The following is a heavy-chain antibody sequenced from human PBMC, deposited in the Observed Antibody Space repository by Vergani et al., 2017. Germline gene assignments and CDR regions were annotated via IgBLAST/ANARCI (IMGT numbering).Heavy chain of an antibody. J-gene: IGHJ4*02. D-gene: IGHD6-13*01. Sequence: EVQLVESGGVVVQPGGSLRLSCAASGFTFDDYAMHWVRQAPGKGLEWVSLISWDGGSNYYADSVKGRFTISVDNSKNSLYLQMNSLRAEDTALYYCAKDLSIAAAGHPDYWGQGRLVTVSA. V-gene: IGHV3-43D*03. CDR3: AKDLSIAAAGHPDY. CDR2: ISWDGGSN. CDR1: GFTFDDYA.